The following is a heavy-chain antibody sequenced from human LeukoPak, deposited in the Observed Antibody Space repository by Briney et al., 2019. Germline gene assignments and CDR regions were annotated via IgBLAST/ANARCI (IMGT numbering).Heavy chain of an antibody. D-gene: IGHD3-10*01. CDR3: AKDLVRGVTVY. V-gene: IGHV3-33*06. CDR2: IWYDGSQK. J-gene: IGHJ4*02. Sequence: GGSLRLSCAASGFNFSNYGMHWVRQAPGKGLEWVAVIWYDGSQKYYADSVKGRFTISRDNSKNTLYLQMNSLRAEDTAVYYCAKDLVRGVTVYWGQGTLVTVSS. CDR1: GFNFSNYG.